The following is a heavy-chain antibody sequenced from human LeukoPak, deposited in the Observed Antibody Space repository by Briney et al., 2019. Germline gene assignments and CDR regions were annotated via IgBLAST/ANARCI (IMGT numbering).Heavy chain of an antibody. D-gene: IGHD5-24*01. CDR1: GYSFTSYW. CDR2: IYPGDSDT. CDR3: ARQGWAGYNKKYYFDS. J-gene: IGHJ4*02. V-gene: IGHV5-51*01. Sequence: GESLKISCKGSGYSFTSYWIGWVRQMPGKGLEWMGIIYPGDSDTRYRPSFQGQVTISADKSISTAYLHWSSLKASDTAMYYCARQGWAGYNKKYYFDSWGQGTLVTVSS.